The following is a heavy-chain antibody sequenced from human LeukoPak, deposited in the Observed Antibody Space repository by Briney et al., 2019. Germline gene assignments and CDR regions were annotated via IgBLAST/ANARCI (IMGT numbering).Heavy chain of an antibody. J-gene: IGHJ4*02. CDR2: IYSGGST. V-gene: IGHV3-53*04. CDR3: ASALYYYDSSGYISPFDY. D-gene: IGHD3-22*01. Sequence: PGGSLRLSCQASGFTFSSHAMTWVRQAPGKGLEWVSVIYSGGSTYYADSVKGRFTISRHNSKNTLYLQMNSLRAEDTAVYYCASALYYYDSSGYISPFDYWGQGTLVTVSS. CDR1: GFTFSSHA.